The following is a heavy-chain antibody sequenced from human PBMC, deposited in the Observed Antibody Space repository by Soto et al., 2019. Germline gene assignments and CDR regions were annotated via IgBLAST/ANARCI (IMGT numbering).Heavy chain of an antibody. J-gene: IGHJ3*02. V-gene: IGHV3-23*01. CDR3: ANHGGFDI. Sequence: EVQLLESGGGLVQPGGSLRLSCAASGFTFSTSGMSWVRQAPGKGLEWVSSISGSGDYTNYADSVKGRFTISRDNSKNTLYLQIISLRAEDTAVYYCANHGGFDIWGQGTMVAVSS. D-gene: IGHD4-17*01. CDR2: ISGSGDYT. CDR1: GFTFSTSG.